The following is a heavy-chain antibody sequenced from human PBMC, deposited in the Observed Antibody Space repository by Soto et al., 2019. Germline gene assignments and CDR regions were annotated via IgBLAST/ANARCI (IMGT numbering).Heavy chain of an antibody. CDR2: INHSGST. CDR1: GGSFSGYY. Sequence: QVQLQQWGAGLLQPSETLSLTCAVYGGSFSGYYWSWIRQPPGKGLEWIGEINHSGSTNYNPSLKSRVTISVDTSKNQFSLKLSSVTAADTAVYYCARGALLRYFDYWGQGTLVTVSS. CDR3: ARGALLRYFDY. D-gene: IGHD3-9*01. V-gene: IGHV4-34*01. J-gene: IGHJ4*02.